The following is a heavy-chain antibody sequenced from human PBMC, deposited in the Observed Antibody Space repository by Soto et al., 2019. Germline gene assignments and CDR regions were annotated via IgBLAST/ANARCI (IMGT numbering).Heavy chain of an antibody. J-gene: IGHJ4*02. Sequence: GGSLRLSCAASGFTFSSYGMHWVRQAPGKGLEWVAVISYDGSNKYYADSVKGRFTISRDNSKNTLYLQMNSLRAEDTAVYYCAKTLWFGESPGIFDYWGQGTLVTVSS. CDR2: ISYDGSNK. V-gene: IGHV3-30*18. CDR1: GFTFSSYG. CDR3: AKTLWFGESPGIFDY. D-gene: IGHD3-10*01.